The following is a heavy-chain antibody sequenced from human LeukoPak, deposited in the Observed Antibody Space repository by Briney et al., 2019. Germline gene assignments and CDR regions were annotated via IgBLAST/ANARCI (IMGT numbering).Heavy chain of an antibody. J-gene: IGHJ6*03. CDR2: IFTSGTT. V-gene: IGHV4-61*02. CDR1: GGSISSGNDY. D-gene: IGHD3-10*01. Sequence: SQTLSLTCTVSGGSISSGNDYWSWVRQPAGKGLEWIGRIFTSGTTNYNPSLKSRGTISVDTSKNQFSLKLSSLTAADTAMYYCARDRFDSYGSGVVYYYYYMDVWGKGTTVTISS. CDR3: ARDRFDSYGSGVVYYYYYMDV.